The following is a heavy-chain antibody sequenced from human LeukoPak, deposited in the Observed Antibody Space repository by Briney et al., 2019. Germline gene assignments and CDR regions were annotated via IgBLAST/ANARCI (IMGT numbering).Heavy chain of an antibody. CDR2: IRYDGSNK. Sequence: GGSLRLSCAASGFTFSSYGMHWVRQAPGKGLEWVAFIRYDGSNKYYADSVKGRFTTSRDNSKNTLYLQMNSLRAEDTAVYYCARDYYGSGSYPNDAFDIWGQGTMVTVSS. CDR1: GFTFSSYG. V-gene: IGHV3-30*02. CDR3: ARDYYGSGSYPNDAFDI. J-gene: IGHJ3*02. D-gene: IGHD3-10*01.